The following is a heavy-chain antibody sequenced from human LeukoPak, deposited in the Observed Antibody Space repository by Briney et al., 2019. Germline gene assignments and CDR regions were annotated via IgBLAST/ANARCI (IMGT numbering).Heavy chain of an antibody. CDR2: LKQDGSEK. V-gene: IGHV3-7*01. Sequence: GGSLRLSCAASGFTFSSYWMSWVRQAPGKGLEWVANLKQDGSEKNYVDSAKGRFTISRDNAKNSLYLQMNSLRAEDTAVYYCARGVGYYDSSGTIDYWGQGTLVTVSS. CDR3: ARGVGYYDSSGTIDY. J-gene: IGHJ4*02. D-gene: IGHD3-22*01. CDR1: GFTFSSYW.